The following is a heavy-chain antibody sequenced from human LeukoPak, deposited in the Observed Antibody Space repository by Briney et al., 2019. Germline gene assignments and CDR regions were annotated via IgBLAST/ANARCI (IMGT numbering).Heavy chain of an antibody. CDR3: ARDQYDTWSRRGNFDS. J-gene: IGHJ4*02. Sequence: GGSLRLSCAASGFTFSGYAMDWVRQAPGQGLEWVSAISGGSDYIFYADSVRGRFTISRDNSRNTLYLQMNSLRAEDTAVFYCARDQYDTWSRRGNFDSWGQGTLVIVSS. V-gene: IGHV3-23*01. CDR1: GFTFSGYA. CDR2: ISGGSDYI. D-gene: IGHD3-3*01.